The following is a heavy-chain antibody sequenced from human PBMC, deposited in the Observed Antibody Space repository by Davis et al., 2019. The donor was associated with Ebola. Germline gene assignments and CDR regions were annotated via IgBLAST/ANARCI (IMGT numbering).Heavy chain of an antibody. CDR1: GFRVSGPY. D-gene: IGHD3-10*02. CDR3: ARHYVYDYYMGLDV. CDR2: IYTGGRT. J-gene: IGHJ6*02. Sequence: GESLKISCVASGFRVSGPYMSWVRQAPGKGLEWVSVIYTGGRTYYTDSAKGRFTISRDNSKNTIYLQMNSLRAEDTAVYYCARHYVYDYYMGLDVWGQGTTVTVSS. V-gene: IGHV3-66*04.